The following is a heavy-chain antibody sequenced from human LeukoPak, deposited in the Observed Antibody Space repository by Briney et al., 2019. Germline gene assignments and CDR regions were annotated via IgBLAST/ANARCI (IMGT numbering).Heavy chain of an antibody. CDR3: ARGLGSSGNYYFDY. Sequence: GGSLRLSCAASGFTFSSHAMTWVRQAPGEGLEWVSSLSSGGSYIYYADSVKGRFTISRDNARNSLFLQMNSLRAEDTAVYYCARGLGSSGNYYFDYWGQGTLVTVSS. D-gene: IGHD3-22*01. CDR2: LSSGGSYI. CDR1: GFTFSSHA. J-gene: IGHJ4*02. V-gene: IGHV3-21*01.